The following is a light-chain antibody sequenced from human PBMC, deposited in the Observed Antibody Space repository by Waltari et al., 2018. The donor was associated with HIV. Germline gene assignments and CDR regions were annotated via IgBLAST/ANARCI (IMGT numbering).Light chain of an antibody. J-gene: IGKJ3*01. CDR2: DAS. CDR3: QQSYSSPLT. V-gene: IGKV1-39*01. CDR1: QSVSNE. Sequence: DIQMTHSPSSLSATVGDSVSITCRASQSVSNEVIWYQQKPGKAPKVLIFDASSLQSGVPSSFSGSGSGTDFTLTINSLQVDDFASYFCQQSYSSPLTFGPGTKVEIK.